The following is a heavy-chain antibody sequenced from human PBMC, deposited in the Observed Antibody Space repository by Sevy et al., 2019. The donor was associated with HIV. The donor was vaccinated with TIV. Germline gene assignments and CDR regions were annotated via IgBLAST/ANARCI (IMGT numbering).Heavy chain of an antibody. CDR3: ARDQQWLVLGGMDV. J-gene: IGHJ6*02. V-gene: IGHV1-2*06. CDR2: INPNSGGT. D-gene: IGHD6-19*01. Sequence: ASVKVSCKASGYTFTGYYMHWVRQAPGQGLEWMGRINPNSGGTNYGQKFQGRVTMTRDTSISTAYMELSRLRSDDTAVYYCARDQQWLVLGGMDVWGQGTTVTVSS. CDR1: GYTFTGYY.